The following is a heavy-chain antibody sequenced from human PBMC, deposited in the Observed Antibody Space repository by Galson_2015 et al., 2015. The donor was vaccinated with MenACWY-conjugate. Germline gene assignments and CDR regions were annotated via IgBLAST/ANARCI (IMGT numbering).Heavy chain of an antibody. Sequence: LRLSCAASGFTVSTNYMSWVRQAPGKGLEWVAKIKEDGSEKYYVDSVKGRFSISRDNAKNSLYAQMDSLRVEDTAVYYCARDTRGHFDYWGQGTLVTFSS. V-gene: IGHV3-7*03. CDR2: IKEDGSEK. J-gene: IGHJ4*02. CDR1: GFTVSTNY. CDR3: ARDTRGHFDY.